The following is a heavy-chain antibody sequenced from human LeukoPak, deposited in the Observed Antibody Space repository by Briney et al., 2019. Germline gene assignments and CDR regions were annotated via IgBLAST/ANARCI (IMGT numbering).Heavy chain of an antibody. CDR2: LYSSGMT. CDR3: ARDLYGVSHDY. Sequence: GGSLRLSCAASGFTVSSNYMSWVRPAPGLGLEWVSVLYSSGMTYYADSVKGRFTISRDNSKNTLYFHMNSLRAEDTAVYYCARDLYGVSHDYWGQGTLVTVSS. V-gene: IGHV3-53*01. CDR1: GFTVSSNY. J-gene: IGHJ4*02. D-gene: IGHD4-17*01.